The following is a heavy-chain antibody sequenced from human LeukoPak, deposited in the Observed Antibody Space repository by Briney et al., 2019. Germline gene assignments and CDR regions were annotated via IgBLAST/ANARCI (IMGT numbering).Heavy chain of an antibody. CDR2: IYPGDSDT. J-gene: IGHJ4*02. D-gene: IGHD2-2*01. CDR3: ARRYCSSTSCYGGVDY. CDR1: GYSFTSYW. Sequence: GESLKISCKGSGYSFTSYWIGWVRQMPGKGLEWMGIIYPGDSDTRYSPSFQGQVTISADKSISTAYLQWSSLKASDTAMYYCARRYCSSTSCYGGVDYWGQGTLVTVS. V-gene: IGHV5-51*01.